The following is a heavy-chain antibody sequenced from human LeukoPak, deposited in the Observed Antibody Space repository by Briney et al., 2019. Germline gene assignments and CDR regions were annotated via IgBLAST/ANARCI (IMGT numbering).Heavy chain of an antibody. D-gene: IGHD6-13*01. V-gene: IGHV3-21*01. CDR1: GFTFSSYR. J-gene: IGHJ5*02. CDR3: ARAGYSSSHNWFDP. Sequence: GGSLRLSCAASGFTFSSYRMNWVRQAPGKGLEWVSSISSSCSYIYYADSVKGRFTISRDNAKNSLYLQMNSLRAEDTAVYYCARAGYSSSHNWFDPWGQGTLVTVSS. CDR2: ISSSCSYI.